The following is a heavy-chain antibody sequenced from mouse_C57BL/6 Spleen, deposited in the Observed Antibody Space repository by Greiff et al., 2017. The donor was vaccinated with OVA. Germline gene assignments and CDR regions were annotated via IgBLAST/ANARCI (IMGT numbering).Heavy chain of an antibody. CDR2: IYPGSGST. Sequence: QVQLKQSGAELVKPGASVKMSCKASGYTFTSYWINWVKQRPGQGLEWIGDIYPGSGSTNYNEKFKSKATLTVDTSSSTAYMQLSSLTSEDSAVYYCAGPLATVEGAIDYWGQGTSVTVSS. CDR3: AGPLATVEGAIDY. J-gene: IGHJ4*01. D-gene: IGHD1-1*01. CDR1: GYTFTSYW. V-gene: IGHV1-55*01.